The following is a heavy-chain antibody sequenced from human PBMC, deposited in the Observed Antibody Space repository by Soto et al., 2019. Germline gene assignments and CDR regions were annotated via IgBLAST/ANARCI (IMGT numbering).Heavy chain of an antibody. V-gene: IGHV4-59*01. J-gene: IGHJ5*02. CDR2: IYYSGST. Sequence: QVQLQESGPGLVKPSETLSLTCTVSGGSISSYYWSWIRQPPGKGLEWIGYIYYSGSTNYNPSLKSRVTISVDTSKTQVSLKLSSVTAADTAVYYCERDEIRGWFDPWGQGTLVTVSS. CDR1: GGSISSYY. CDR3: ERDEIRGWFDP.